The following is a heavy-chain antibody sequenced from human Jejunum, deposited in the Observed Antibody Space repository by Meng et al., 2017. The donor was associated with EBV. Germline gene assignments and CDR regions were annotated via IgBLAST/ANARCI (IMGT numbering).Heavy chain of an antibody. CDR2: IYHGGGT. D-gene: IGHD3-22*01. J-gene: IGHJ4*02. Sequence: QVQLQESGPRLGKPSGTPSLTCVVSGGSISDNDWWSWVRQPPGKGLEWLGEIYHGGGTNYNPSLESRVTISVDKSKNQFSLKLNSVTVADTAVYYCAGNGYYALEYWGPGILVTVSS. CDR3: AGNGYYALEY. CDR1: GGSISDNDW. V-gene: IGHV4-4*02.